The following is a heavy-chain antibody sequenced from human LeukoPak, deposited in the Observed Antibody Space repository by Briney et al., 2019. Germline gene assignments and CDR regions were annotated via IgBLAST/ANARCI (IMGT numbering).Heavy chain of an antibody. D-gene: IGHD3-9*01. CDR1: GFTFSSYS. CDR2: ISSSSSYI. V-gene: IGHV3-21*01. J-gene: IGHJ4*02. CDR3: ARDILTGSRPFPFDY. Sequence: GGSLRLSCAASGFTFSSYSMNWVRQAPGKGLEWVSSISSSSSYIYYADSVKGRFTISRDNAKNSLYLQMNSLRDEDTAVYYCARDILTGSRPFPFDYWGQGTLVTVSS.